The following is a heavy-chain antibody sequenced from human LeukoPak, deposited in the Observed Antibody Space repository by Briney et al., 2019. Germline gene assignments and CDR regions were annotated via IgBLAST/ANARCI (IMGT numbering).Heavy chain of an antibody. J-gene: IGHJ4*02. CDR3: ASERITTFGVVIMFY. CDR2: IYYSGST. V-gene: IGHV4-39*01. D-gene: IGHD3-3*01. CDR1: GGSISSYY. Sequence: SETLSLTCTVSGGSISSYYWSWIRQPPGKGLEWIGSIYYSGSTYYNPSLKSRVTISVDTSKNQFSLKLSSVTAADTAVYYCASERITTFGVVIMFYWGQGTLVTVSS.